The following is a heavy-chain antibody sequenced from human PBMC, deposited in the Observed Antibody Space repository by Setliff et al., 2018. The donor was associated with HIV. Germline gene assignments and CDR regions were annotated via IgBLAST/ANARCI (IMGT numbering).Heavy chain of an antibody. CDR2: IYTRGSV. D-gene: IGHD3-10*01. CDR3: ATSAESGFGIHWGVFNI. Sequence: SETLSLTCTVSGDFISSGNFHWNWIRQPAGKGPEWIGLIYTRGSVSYNPSLKSRVTMSVDTSKNKFSLKLSSVTAADTAVYYCATSAESGFGIHWGVFNIWGQGTRVTVSS. CDR1: GDFISSGNFH. V-gene: IGHV4-61*02. J-gene: IGHJ3*02.